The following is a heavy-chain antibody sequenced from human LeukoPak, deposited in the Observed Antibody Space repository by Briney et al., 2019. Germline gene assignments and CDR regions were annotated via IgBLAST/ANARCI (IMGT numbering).Heavy chain of an antibody. CDR3: AREIFGSGSYPEF. J-gene: IGHJ4*02. CDR1: GFSFDTYA. Sequence: GGSLRLSCAASGFSFDTYAMHWVRQAPGQGLEWVALIWHDGSHKFYSNSVRGQFTISRDNSKNTVYLQMNNLRPDDTAVYYCAREIFGSGSYPEFWGQGTLVTVSS. D-gene: IGHD3-10*01. V-gene: IGHV3-33*01. CDR2: IWHDGSHK.